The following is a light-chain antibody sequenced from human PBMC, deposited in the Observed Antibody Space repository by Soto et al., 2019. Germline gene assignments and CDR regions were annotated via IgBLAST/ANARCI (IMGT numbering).Light chain of an antibody. CDR2: DAS. V-gene: IGKV1-33*01. CDR3: QQYGSLRLT. Sequence: DIQMTQSPSSLSASVGDRVTITCQASQDISNYLNWYQQKPGKAPKLLIYDASQLETGVPSRFGGSVSGTAFTFTISSLQPDDSATYYCQQYGSLRLTFGGGTKVEIK. J-gene: IGKJ4*01. CDR1: QDISNY.